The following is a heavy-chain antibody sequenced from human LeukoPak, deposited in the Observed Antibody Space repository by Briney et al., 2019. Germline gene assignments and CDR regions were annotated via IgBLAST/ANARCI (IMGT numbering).Heavy chain of an antibody. D-gene: IGHD3-16*02. Sequence: ASETLSLTCTVSGGSVSSGSYYWSWIRQPPGKGLEWIGYIYYSGSTNYNPSLKSRVTISVDTSKNQFSLKLSSVTAADTAVYYCARDPRPKATHYDYVWGSYRYTSRYYYGMDVWGQGTTVTVS. V-gene: IGHV4-61*01. J-gene: IGHJ6*02. CDR1: GGSVSSGSYY. CDR3: ARDPRPKATHYDYVWGSYRYTSRYYYGMDV. CDR2: IYYSGST.